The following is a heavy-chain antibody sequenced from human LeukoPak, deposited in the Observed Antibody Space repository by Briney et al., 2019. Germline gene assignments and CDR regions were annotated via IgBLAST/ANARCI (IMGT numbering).Heavy chain of an antibody. CDR3: ARGAPDSGDPLDY. Sequence: GGSLRLSCAASGFTVSSNYMSWVRQPPGKGLEWVSVIYSGGSTYYADSVKGRFTISRDNSKNTLYLQMNSLRAEDTAVYYCARGAPDSGDPLDYWGQGTLVTVSS. CDR2: IYSGGST. CDR1: GFTVSSNY. J-gene: IGHJ4*02. V-gene: IGHV3-66*01. D-gene: IGHD1-26*01.